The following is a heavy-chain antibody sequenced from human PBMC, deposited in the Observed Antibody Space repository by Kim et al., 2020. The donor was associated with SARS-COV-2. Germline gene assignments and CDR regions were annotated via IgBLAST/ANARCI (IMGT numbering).Heavy chain of an antibody. J-gene: IGHJ6*02. CDR2: IRSKANSYAT. D-gene: IGHD2-21*02. V-gene: IGHV3-73*01. Sequence: GGSLRLSCAASGFTFSGSAMHWVRQASGKGLEWVGRIRSKANSYATAYAASVKGRFTISRDDSKNTAYLQMNSLKTEDTAVYYCSVVTTDYYYGMDVWGQGTAVTVSS. CDR3: SVVTTDYYYGMDV. CDR1: GFTFSGSA.